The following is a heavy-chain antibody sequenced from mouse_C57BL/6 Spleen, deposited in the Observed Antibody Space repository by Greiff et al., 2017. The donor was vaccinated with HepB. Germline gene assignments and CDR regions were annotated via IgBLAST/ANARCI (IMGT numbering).Heavy chain of an antibody. D-gene: IGHD1-1*01. V-gene: IGHV1-26*01. J-gene: IGHJ2*01. CDR1: GYTFTDYY. Sequence: VQLQQSGPELVKPGASVKISCKASGYTFTDYYMNWVKQSHGKSLEWIGDINPNNGGTSYNQKFKGKATLTVDKSSSTAYMELRRLTSEDSAVYYCARGYGSSYGYFDYWGQGTTLTVSS. CDR3: ARGYGSSYGYFDY. CDR2: INPNNGGT.